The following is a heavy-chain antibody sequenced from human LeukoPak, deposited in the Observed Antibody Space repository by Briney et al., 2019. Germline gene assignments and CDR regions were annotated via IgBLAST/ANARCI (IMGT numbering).Heavy chain of an antibody. D-gene: IGHD3-22*01. V-gene: IGHV4-30-2*01. CDR3: ARVPLDGNSSGYYYYYGMDV. Sequence: SETLSLTCAVSGGSISSGGYSWSWIRQPPGKGLEWIGYIYHSGSTNYNPSLKSRVTISVDRSKNQFSLKLSSVTAADTAVYHCARVPLDGNSSGYYYYYGMDVWGQGTTVTVSS. J-gene: IGHJ6*02. CDR2: IYHSGST. CDR1: GGSISSGGYS.